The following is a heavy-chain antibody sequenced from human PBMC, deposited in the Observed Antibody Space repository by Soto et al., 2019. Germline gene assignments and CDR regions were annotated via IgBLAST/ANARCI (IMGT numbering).Heavy chain of an antibody. CDR1: GGSISSSSYY. J-gene: IGHJ5*02. V-gene: IGHV4-39*01. Sequence: SETLSLTRTVSGGSISSSSYYWGWIRQPPGKGLEWIGSIYYSGSTYYNPSLKSRVTISVDTSKNQFSLKLSSVTAADTAVYYCARRLGYGSGSPEENWFDPWGQGTLVTVSS. CDR2: IYYSGST. CDR3: ARRLGYGSGSPEENWFDP. D-gene: IGHD3-10*01.